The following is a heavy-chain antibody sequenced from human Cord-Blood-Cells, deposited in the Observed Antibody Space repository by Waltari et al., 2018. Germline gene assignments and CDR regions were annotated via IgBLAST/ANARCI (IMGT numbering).Heavy chain of an antibody. Sequence: QVQLVQSGAEVKKPGASVKVTCKVSGYTLTELSMHWVRPAPGKGLEWRGGFDPEDGETIYAQKFQGRVTMTEDTSTDTAYMELSSLRSEDTAVYYCAMGWLWSPHDAFDIWGQGTMVTVSS. D-gene: IGHD5-18*01. J-gene: IGHJ3*02. CDR3: AMGWLWSPHDAFDI. CDR1: GYTLTELS. V-gene: IGHV1-24*01. CDR2: FDPEDGET.